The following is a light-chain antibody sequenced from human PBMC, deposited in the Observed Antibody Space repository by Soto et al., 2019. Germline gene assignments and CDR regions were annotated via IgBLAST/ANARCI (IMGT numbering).Light chain of an antibody. CDR1: QSVSSN. Sequence: EIVMTQSPATLSVSPGERATLSCRASQSVSSNLAWYQQKPGQAPRLLISGASTRATGIPARFSGSGSGTELSLTISSLQYEDFAVYYCQQYNDWAPLTFGGGTKVEIK. V-gene: IGKV3D-15*01. CDR3: QQYNDWAPLT. CDR2: GAS. J-gene: IGKJ4*01.